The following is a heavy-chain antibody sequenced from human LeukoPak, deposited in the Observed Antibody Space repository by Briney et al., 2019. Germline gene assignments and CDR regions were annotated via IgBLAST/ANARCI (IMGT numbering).Heavy chain of an antibody. CDR3: ARDSRTAAAGTLVWFDP. Sequence: MPSETLSLTCTVSGGSISSYYWSWIRQPAGKGLEWIGRIYTSGSTNYNPSLKSRVTMSVDTSKNQFSLKLSSVTAADTAVYYCARDSRTAAAGTLVWFDPWGQGTLVTVSS. J-gene: IGHJ5*02. D-gene: IGHD6-13*01. V-gene: IGHV4-4*07. CDR2: IYTSGST. CDR1: GGSISSYY.